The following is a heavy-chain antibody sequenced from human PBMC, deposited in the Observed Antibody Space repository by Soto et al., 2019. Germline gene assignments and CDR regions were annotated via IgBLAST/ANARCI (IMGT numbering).Heavy chain of an antibody. J-gene: IGHJ6*03. D-gene: IGHD4-17*01. CDR1: GFTFGDYA. Sequence: PGGSLRLSCTASGFTFGDYAMSWFRQAPGKGLEWVGFIRSKAYGGTTEYAASVKGRFTISRDDSKSIAYLQMNSLKTEDTAVYYCTRDQREDDYGDYGGYYYYYMDVSGKGTTVTVSS. CDR3: TRDQREDDYGDYGGYYYYYMDV. V-gene: IGHV3-49*03. CDR2: IRSKAYGGTT.